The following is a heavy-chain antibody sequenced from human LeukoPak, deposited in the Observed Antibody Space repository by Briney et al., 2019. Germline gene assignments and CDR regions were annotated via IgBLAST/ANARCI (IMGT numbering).Heavy chain of an antibody. J-gene: IGHJ5*02. Sequence: GGSLRLSCAASGFTLSGHWMSWVRQAPGKGLEWVANINQGGSDKYYVDSVKGRFTISRDNANNLLYLQMNSLRAEDTAVYYCAKGSRKIGIFGVVIRNWFDPWGQGTLVTVSS. D-gene: IGHD3-3*01. CDR2: INQGGSDK. CDR3: AKGSRKIGIFGVVIRNWFDP. V-gene: IGHV3-7*03. CDR1: GFTLSGHW.